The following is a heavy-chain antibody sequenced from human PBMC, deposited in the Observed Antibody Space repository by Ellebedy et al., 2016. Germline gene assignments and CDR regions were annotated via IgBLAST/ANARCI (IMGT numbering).Heavy chain of an antibody. D-gene: IGHD5-18*01. CDR3: TTVYRYNYDSV. V-gene: IGHV3-15*01. J-gene: IGHJ4*02. CDR2: IKSKTDGGAA. CDR1: GFTFSNAW. Sequence: GESLKISCAASGFTFSNAWMNWVRQAPGKGLDWVGRIKSKTDGGAADYAAPVKGRFTISRDDSKNTLYLQMNSLKTEDTAVYFCTTVYRYNYDSVWGQGTLVTVSS.